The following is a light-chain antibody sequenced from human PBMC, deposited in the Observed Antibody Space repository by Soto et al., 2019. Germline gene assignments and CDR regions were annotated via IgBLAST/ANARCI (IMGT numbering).Light chain of an antibody. V-gene: IGLV1-40*01. J-gene: IGLJ1*01. CDR3: QSYDNSLSVYV. CDR1: SSNIGAHYD. CDR2: GNS. Sequence: QSVLTQPPSVSGAPGQRVTISCTGSSSNIGAHYDVHWYQQLPGTAPKLLIYGNSNRPSGVPDRFSGSKAGTSASLAITGLQAEDEADYYCQSYDNSLSVYVIVSGTKDTV.